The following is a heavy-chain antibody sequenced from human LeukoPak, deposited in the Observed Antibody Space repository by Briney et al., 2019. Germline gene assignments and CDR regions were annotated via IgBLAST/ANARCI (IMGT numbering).Heavy chain of an antibody. CDR2: IRSKANSYAT. CDR1: GFTLSGSA. J-gene: IGHJ4*02. V-gene: IGHV3-73*01. D-gene: IGHD3-22*01. Sequence: GGSLRLSCAASGFTLSGSAMHWVRQASGKGLEWVGRIRSKANSYATAYAASVKGRFTISRDDSKNTAYLQMNSLKTEDTAVYYCSSPYDTDNWGLGALVTVSS. CDR3: SSPYDTDN.